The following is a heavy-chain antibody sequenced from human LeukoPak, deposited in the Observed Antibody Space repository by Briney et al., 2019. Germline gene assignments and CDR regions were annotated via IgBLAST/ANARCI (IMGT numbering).Heavy chain of an antibody. Sequence: GGSLRLSCAASGFTFSSYSMNWVRQAPGKGLEWVSSISSSSSYIYYADSVKGRFTISRDNAKNSLYLQMNSLRAEDTAVYYCARDYSSSWRDNYYYYMDVWGKGTTVTVSS. CDR3: ARDYSSSWRDNYYYYMDV. V-gene: IGHV3-21*01. D-gene: IGHD6-13*01. CDR1: GFTFSSYS. CDR2: ISSSSSYI. J-gene: IGHJ6*03.